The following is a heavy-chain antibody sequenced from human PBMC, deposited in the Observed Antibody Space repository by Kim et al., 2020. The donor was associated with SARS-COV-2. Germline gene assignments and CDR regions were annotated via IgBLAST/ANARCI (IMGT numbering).Heavy chain of an antibody. CDR1: GYSFSKLG. CDR3: SRAGSGWYNYFDY. CDR2: ISAYNGNT. D-gene: IGHD6-19*01. V-gene: IGHV1-18*01. Sequence: ASVKVSCKASGYSFSKLGISWVRQAPGQGLEWMGWISAYNGNTNYTQKFQGRVTLTTDTSASTAYMELRSLTSDDTAAYYCSRAGSGWYNYFDYWGQGTL. J-gene: IGHJ4*02.